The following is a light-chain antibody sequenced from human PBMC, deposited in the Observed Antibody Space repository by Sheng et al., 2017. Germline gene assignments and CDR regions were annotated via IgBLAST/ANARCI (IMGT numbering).Light chain of an antibody. J-gene: IGLJ2*01. V-gene: IGLV3-1*01. CDR3: QAWGSSTENVV. CDR1: KLGERY. Sequence: SYALTQSPSVSVSPGQTATITCSADKLGERYTSWYQQKPGQSPLLVIYQDNKRPSGIPERFSGSNSGNTATLTISGTQALDEAVYYCQAWGSSTENVVFGGGTKLTVL. CDR2: QDN.